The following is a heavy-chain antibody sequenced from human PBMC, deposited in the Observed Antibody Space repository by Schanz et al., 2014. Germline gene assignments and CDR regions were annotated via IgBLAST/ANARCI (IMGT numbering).Heavy chain of an antibody. CDR3: LAPDYGMDV. V-gene: IGHV3-48*01. CDR2: ISSSSSTR. Sequence: EVQLVESGGGLVQPGGSLRLSCAASGFTFSSYSMNWVRQAPGKGLEWVSYISSSSSTRYYADSVKGRLTISRDNAKNSLFLQMNSLRAEDTAVYYCLAPDYGMDVWGQGTTVTVSS. J-gene: IGHJ6*02. CDR1: GFTFSSYS.